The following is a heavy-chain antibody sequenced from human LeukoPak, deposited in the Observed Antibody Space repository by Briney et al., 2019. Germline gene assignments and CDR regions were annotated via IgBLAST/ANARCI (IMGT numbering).Heavy chain of an antibody. CDR2: IIPILGIA. J-gene: IGHJ3*02. CDR1: GGTFSIYA. Sequence: ASVTVSFKASGGTFSIYAISWVRQAPGQGLEWMGRIIPILGIANYAQKFLGRVTITADKSTSTAYMELSSLRSEDTAVYYCARDYYDSSGSKADAFDIWGQGTMVTVSS. V-gene: IGHV1-69*04. D-gene: IGHD3-22*01. CDR3: ARDYYDSSGSKADAFDI.